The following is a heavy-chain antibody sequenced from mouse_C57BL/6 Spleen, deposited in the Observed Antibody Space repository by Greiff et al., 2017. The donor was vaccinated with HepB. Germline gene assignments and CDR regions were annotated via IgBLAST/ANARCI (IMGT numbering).Heavy chain of an antibody. V-gene: IGHV1-82*01. J-gene: IGHJ4*01. Sequence: QVQLKESGPELVKPGASVKISCKASGYAFSSSWMNWVKQRPGKGLEWIGRIYPGDGDTNYNGKFKGKATLTADKSSSTAYMQLSSLTSEDSAVYFCANLITSYAMDYWGQGTSVTVSS. CDR2: IYPGDGDT. D-gene: IGHD1-1*01. CDR3: ANLITSYAMDY. CDR1: GYAFSSSW.